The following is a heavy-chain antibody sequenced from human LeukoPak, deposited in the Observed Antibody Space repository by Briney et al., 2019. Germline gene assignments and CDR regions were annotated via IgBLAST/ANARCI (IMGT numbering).Heavy chain of an antibody. J-gene: IGHJ4*02. CDR2: INPSGGTT. Sequence: ASVKVSCKASGYIFTSYSMHWVRRAPGQGLEWMGIINPSGGTTNYAQKFQGRVTMTRDTSTSTVYMDLSSLRSEDTAVYYCARDLPHRYYHRTGYAFDYWGQGTLVTVFS. V-gene: IGHV1-46*01. D-gene: IGHD3-22*01. CDR3: ARDLPHRYYHRTGYAFDY. CDR1: GYIFTSYS.